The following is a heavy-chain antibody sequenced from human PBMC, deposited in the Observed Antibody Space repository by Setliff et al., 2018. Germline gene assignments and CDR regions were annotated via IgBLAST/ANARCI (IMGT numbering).Heavy chain of an antibody. J-gene: IGHJ6*03. Sequence: ASVKVSCKASGYTFTSYAMNWVRQAPGQGLEWMGWTNTNTGNPTYAQGFTGRFVFSLDTSVSTAYLQISSLKAEDTAVYYCARDNRGYAWDYYYYMDVWGKGTTVTVSS. CDR3: ARDNRGYAWDYYYYMDV. D-gene: IGHD2-8*01. CDR2: TNTNTGNP. V-gene: IGHV7-4-1*02. CDR1: GYTFTSYA.